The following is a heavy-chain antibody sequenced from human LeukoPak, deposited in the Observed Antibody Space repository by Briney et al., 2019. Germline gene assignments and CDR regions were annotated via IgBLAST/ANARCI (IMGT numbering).Heavy chain of an antibody. CDR1: GYTFTSYD. CDR3: AKTGFLEWLFKTHFDY. J-gene: IGHJ4*02. V-gene: IGHV1-8*03. Sequence: ASVKVSCKASGYTFTSYDINWVRQATGQGLEWMGWMNPNSGNTGYAQKFQGRVTITRNTSISTAYMELSSLRSEDTVVYYCAKTGFLEWLFKTHFDYWGQGTLVTVSS. D-gene: IGHD3-3*01. CDR2: MNPNSGNT.